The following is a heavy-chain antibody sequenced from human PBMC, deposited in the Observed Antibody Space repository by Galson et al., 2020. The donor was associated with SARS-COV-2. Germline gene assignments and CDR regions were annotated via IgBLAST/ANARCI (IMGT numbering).Heavy chain of an antibody. J-gene: IGHJ4*02. CDR3: AKVPPEITIVGVVTLGYYFDY. CDR2: ISGSGGST. CDR1: GFTFSSYA. Sequence: GGSLRLSCAASGFTFSSYAMSWVRQAPGKGLEWVSAISGSGGSTYYADSVKGRLTISRDNSKNTLYLQMNSLRAEDTAVYYCAKVPPEITIVGVVTLGYYFDYWGQGTLVTVSS. D-gene: IGHD3-3*01. V-gene: IGHV3-23*01.